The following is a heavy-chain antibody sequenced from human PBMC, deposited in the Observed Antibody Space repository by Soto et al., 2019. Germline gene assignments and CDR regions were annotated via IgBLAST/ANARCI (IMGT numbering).Heavy chain of an antibody. D-gene: IGHD2-15*01. V-gene: IGHV3-33*01. CDR2: IWYDGSNK. CDR1: GFTFSSYG. Sequence: GGSLRLSCAASGFTFSSYGMHWVRQAPGKGLEWVAVIWYDGSNKYYADSVKGRFTISRDNSKNTLYLQMNSLRAEDTAVYYCARDGRYCSGGSCYYFDYWGQGTLVTVSS. J-gene: IGHJ4*02. CDR3: ARDGRYCSGGSCYYFDY.